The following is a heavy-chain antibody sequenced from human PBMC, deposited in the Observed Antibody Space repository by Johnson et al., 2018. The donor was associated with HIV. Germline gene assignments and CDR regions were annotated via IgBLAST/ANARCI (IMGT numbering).Heavy chain of an antibody. J-gene: IGHJ3*02. CDR3: ARGRFPEYIDIASGAFDI. CDR1: GFTFSNYW. Sequence: MLLVESGGGLVQPGGSLRLSCAASGFTFSNYWMNWVRQAPGKGLEWVANIKEDGSDKYYVDSVKGRFTISRDSVQNSLSLQMNSLRPEDTAVYYCARGRFPEYIDIASGAFDIWGQGTMVTVSS. CDR2: IKEDGSDK. D-gene: IGHD5-12*01. V-gene: IGHV3-7*01.